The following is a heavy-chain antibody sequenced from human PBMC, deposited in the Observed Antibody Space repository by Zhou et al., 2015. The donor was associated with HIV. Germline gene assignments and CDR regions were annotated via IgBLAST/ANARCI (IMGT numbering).Heavy chain of an antibody. D-gene: IGHD1-7*01. CDR1: GGTFSSYA. CDR2: INPIFATA. V-gene: IGHV1-69*01. J-gene: IGHJ6*02. Sequence: QVQLVQSGAEVKKPGSSVKVSCKASGGTFSSYAISWVRQAPGQGLQWVGGINPIFATATYAQKLRGRVTITADESTSTAYMDLRSLTSEDTAVYYCARASVGVTGTTSYYSMDVWGQGTPVTVSS. CDR3: ARASVGVTGTTSYYSMDV.